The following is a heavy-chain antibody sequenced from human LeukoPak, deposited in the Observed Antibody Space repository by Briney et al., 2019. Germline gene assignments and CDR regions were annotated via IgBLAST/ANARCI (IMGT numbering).Heavy chain of an antibody. Sequence: GGSLRLSCAASGFTFNNYAMHWVRQAPGKGLEWVAAISYTESSKYYADSVRGRFTISRDNSRNTLYLQMDTLRAEDTAVYYCARVGNTWYYFDFWGQGTLVTVSS. D-gene: IGHD6-13*01. CDR3: ARVGNTWYYFDF. CDR1: GFTFNNYA. J-gene: IGHJ4*02. CDR2: ISYTESSK. V-gene: IGHV3-30*04.